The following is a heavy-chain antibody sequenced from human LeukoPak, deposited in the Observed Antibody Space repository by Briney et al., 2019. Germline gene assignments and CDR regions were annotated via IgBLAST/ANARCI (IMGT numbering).Heavy chain of an antibody. V-gene: IGHV4-34*01. Sequence: SETLSLTCAVYGGSFSGYYWSWIRQPPGKGLEWIGEINHSGSTNYNPSLKSRVTISVDTSKNQFSLKLSPVTAADTAVYYCAREDRYGGIAVAGYYFDYWGQGTLVTVSS. CDR1: GGSFSGYY. CDR2: INHSGST. CDR3: AREDRYGGIAVAGYYFDY. J-gene: IGHJ4*02. D-gene: IGHD6-19*01.